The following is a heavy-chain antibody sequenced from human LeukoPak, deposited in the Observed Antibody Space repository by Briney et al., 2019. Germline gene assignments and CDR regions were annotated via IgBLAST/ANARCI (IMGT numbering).Heavy chain of an antibody. V-gene: IGHV4-59*08. Sequence: ETLSLTCTVSGGSMNNDYWTWIRQPPGKGLEWIGCIFYSGSTSYNPSLKSRVSISVDTSKNQFSLRVTSVTAADSAVYSCARHYDSSAYWYYFDSWGQGTLVTVSS. CDR3: ARHYDSSAYWYYFDS. CDR2: IFYSGST. CDR1: GGSMNNDY. J-gene: IGHJ4*02. D-gene: IGHD3-22*01.